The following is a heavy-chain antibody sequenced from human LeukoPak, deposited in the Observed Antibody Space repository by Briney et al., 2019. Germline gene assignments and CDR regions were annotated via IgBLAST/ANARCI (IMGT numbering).Heavy chain of an antibody. Sequence: PSETLSLTCTVSGGSISSYYWSWIRQPPGKGLEWIGYIYYSGGTNYNPFLKSRVTISVDTSKNQFSLKLSSVTAADTAVYYCARDDGGIAAGHDAFDIWGQGTMVTVSS. CDR1: GGSISSYY. D-gene: IGHD6-13*01. J-gene: IGHJ3*02. V-gene: IGHV4-59*01. CDR3: ARDDGGIAAGHDAFDI. CDR2: IYYSGGT.